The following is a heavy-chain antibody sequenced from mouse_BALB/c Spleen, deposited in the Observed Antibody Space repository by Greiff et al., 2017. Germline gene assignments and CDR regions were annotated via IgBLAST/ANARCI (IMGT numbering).Heavy chain of an antibody. CDR1: GYAFSSSW. V-gene: IGHV1-82*01. CDR2: IYPGDGDT. D-gene: IGHD3-2*01. J-gene: IGHJ3*01. CDR3: ALDSSGFAY. Sequence: QVQLQQSGPELVKPGASVKISCKASGYAFSSSWMNWVKQRPGQGLEWIGRIYPGDGDTNYNGKFKGKATLTADKSSSTAYMQRSSLTSVDSAVYFCALDSSGFAYWGQGTLVTVSA.